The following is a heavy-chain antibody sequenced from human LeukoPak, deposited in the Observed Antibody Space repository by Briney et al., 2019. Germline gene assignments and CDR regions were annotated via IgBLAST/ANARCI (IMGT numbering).Heavy chain of an antibody. D-gene: IGHD5-24*01. V-gene: IGHV4-30-4*01. CDR2: IYYSGST. CDR3: ASRRANYYYGMDV. J-gene: IGHJ6*04. Sequence: SQTLSLTCTVSGGSISSGDYYWSWIRQPPGKGLEWIGYIYYSGSTYYNPSLKSRVTISVDTSKNQFSLKLSSVTAADTAVYNCASRRANYYYGMDVWGKGTTVTVSS. CDR1: GGSISSGDYY.